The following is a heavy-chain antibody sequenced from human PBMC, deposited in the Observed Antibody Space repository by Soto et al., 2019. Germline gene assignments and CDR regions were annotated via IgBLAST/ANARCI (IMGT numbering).Heavy chain of an antibody. Sequence: QVQLVQSGAEVKKPGASVKVSCKASGYTFTNYGVSWVRQAPGQGLEWMGWISAYNGNTNYAQKLQGRVTMTTDTSTRTTYMERRSLRSDDTAVYYCARGPTPATTGGMDVWGQGTTVTVSS. CDR2: ISAYNGNT. J-gene: IGHJ6*02. V-gene: IGHV1-18*01. CDR3: ARGPTPATTGGMDV. CDR1: GYTFTNYG. D-gene: IGHD1-1*01.